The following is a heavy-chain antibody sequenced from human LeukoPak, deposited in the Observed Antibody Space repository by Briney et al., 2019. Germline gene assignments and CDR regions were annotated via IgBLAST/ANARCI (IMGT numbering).Heavy chain of an antibody. V-gene: IGHV4-4*02. D-gene: IGHD2-8*01. J-gene: IGHJ5*02. CDR2: IFHTGST. CDR1: GDSISTNNW. Sequence: PSETLSLTCAVSGDSISTNNWWTWVRQPPGKGLEWIGEIFHTGSTNFNPSLKSRVAISVDTSKNQFSLNLSSVTAADTAVYYCASINGGTWAVDPWGQGTLVTVSS. CDR3: ASINGGTWAVDP.